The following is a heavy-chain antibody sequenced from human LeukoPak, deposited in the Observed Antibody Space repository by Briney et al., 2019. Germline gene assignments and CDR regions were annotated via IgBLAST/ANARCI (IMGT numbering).Heavy chain of an antibody. J-gene: IGHJ5*02. D-gene: IGHD6-13*01. Sequence: ASVKVSCKDSGYTFTTYPMNWVRQAPGQGLEWMGWINTNTGNPTYAQGFTGRFVFSLDTSVSTAYLQISSLKADDTAVYYCARDPYTSSSWYRGRANNWFDPWGQGTLVTVSS. CDR2: INTNTGNP. CDR1: GYTFTTYP. V-gene: IGHV7-4-1*02. CDR3: ARDPYTSSSWYRGRANNWFDP.